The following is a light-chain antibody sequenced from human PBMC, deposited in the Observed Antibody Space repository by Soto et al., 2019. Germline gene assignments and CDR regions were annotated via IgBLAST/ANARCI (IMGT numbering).Light chain of an antibody. CDR3: QQYGSSPRT. V-gene: IGKV3-20*01. CDR2: GAS. Sequence: EIVLTQLPGTLYLPTAGRATGACRASQSVSSSYLAWYQQRPGQAPRLLIYGASSRATGIPDRFSGSGSGTDFTLTISILEPEDFAVYNCQQYGSSPRTFGQGT. CDR1: QSVSSSY. J-gene: IGKJ1*01.